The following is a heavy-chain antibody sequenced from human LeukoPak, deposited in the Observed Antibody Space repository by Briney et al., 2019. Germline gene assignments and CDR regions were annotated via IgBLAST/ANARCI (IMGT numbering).Heavy chain of an antibody. CDR2: ISAYNGNT. V-gene: IGHV1-18*01. CDR1: GYTFTSYD. Sequence: ASVKVSCKASGYTFTSYDINWVRQTTGQGLEWMGWISAYNGNTNYAQKLQGRVTMTTDTSTSTAYMELRSLRSDDTAVYYCARDRGTYYYDSSGYFYWGQGTLVTVSS. J-gene: IGHJ4*02. D-gene: IGHD3-22*01. CDR3: ARDRGTYYYDSSGYFY.